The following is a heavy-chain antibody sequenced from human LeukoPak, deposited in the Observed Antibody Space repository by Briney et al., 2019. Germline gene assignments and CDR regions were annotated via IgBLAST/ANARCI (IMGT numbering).Heavy chain of an antibody. Sequence: SVKVSCKASGGTFSSYAISWVRQAPGQGLEWMGRIIPILGIANYAQKFQGRVTITADKSTSAAYMELSSLRSEDTAVYYCARDTQTQYYYYYGMDVWGQGTTVTVSS. CDR2: IIPILGIA. J-gene: IGHJ6*02. V-gene: IGHV1-69*04. CDR3: ARDTQTQYYYYYGMDV. CDR1: GGTFSSYA.